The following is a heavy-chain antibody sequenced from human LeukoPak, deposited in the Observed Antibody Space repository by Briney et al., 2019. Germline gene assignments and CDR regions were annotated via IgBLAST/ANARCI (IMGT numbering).Heavy chain of an antibody. Sequence: ASVKLSCKASGYTFPSYFMHWGRQPPGQGLEWRGIINPTGGSTTYAQKFQGRVTMTRDTSTSTVYMELSSLRSDDTDVYDCARTAARRFDYWGQGTLVTVSS. V-gene: IGHV1-46*01. CDR1: GYTFPSYF. CDR3: ARTAARRFDY. D-gene: IGHD6-6*01. J-gene: IGHJ4*02. CDR2: INPTGGST.